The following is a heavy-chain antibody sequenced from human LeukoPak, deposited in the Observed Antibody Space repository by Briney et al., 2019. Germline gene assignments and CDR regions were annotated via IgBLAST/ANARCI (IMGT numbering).Heavy chain of an antibody. D-gene: IGHD6-13*01. CDR2: IIPIFGTA. V-gene: IGHV1-69*13. CDR3: AREAAFSSSWYPWFDP. CDR1: GGTFSSYA. J-gene: IGHJ5*02. Sequence: SVKVSCKASGGTFSSYAISWVRQAPGQGLEWMGGIIPIFGTANYAQKFQGRVTITADESTSTAYMELSSLRSEDTAVYYCAREAAFSSSWYPWFDPWGQGTLVTVSS.